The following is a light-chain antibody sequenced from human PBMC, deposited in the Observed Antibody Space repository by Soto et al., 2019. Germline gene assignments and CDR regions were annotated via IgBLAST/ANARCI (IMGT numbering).Light chain of an antibody. CDR3: LQDDDYPFT. CDR2: AAS. CDR1: QGIRNE. J-gene: IGKJ4*01. V-gene: IGKV1-6*01. Sequence: AIQVTQSPSSLSASVGDRVTITCRASQGIRNELSWYQQKPGKAPKFLIFAASNLQSGVPSRFSGSGSGTDFTLTISSLQPEDFATYFCLQDDDYPFTFGGGTNVEIK.